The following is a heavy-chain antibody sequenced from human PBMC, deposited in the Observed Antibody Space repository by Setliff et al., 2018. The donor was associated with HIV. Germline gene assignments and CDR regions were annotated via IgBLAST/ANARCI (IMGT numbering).Heavy chain of an antibody. CDR2: IHHSGST. Sequence: PSETLSLTCDVSDYSVSSGSFWGWIRQPPGKGLEWIGEIHHSGSTNYNPSLKSRVTTSVDTSKNQFSLKVTSVTAADTAVYYCARGHFYDSNGYYLRAFDIWGQGTMVTVSS. V-gene: IGHV4-38-2*01. CDR1: DYSVSSGSF. CDR3: ARGHFYDSNGYYLRAFDI. J-gene: IGHJ3*02. D-gene: IGHD3-22*01.